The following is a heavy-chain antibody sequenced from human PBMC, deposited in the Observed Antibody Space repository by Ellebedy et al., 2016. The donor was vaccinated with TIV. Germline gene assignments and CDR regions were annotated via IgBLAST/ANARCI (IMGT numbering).Heavy chain of an antibody. CDR2: INHSRIT. V-gene: IGHV4-34*01. Sequence: MPGGSLRLSCAVYGGSFGGYYWSRIRQPPGKGLEWIGEINHSRITNYNPSLKSRVTISVDTSKNQFSLKLSSVTAADTAVYYCARWVAVAATYCDYWGQGTLVTVSS. CDR3: ARWVAVAATYCDY. CDR1: GGSFGGYY. J-gene: IGHJ4*02. D-gene: IGHD6-19*01.